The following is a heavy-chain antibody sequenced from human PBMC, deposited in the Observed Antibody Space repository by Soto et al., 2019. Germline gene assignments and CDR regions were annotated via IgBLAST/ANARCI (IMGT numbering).Heavy chain of an antibody. CDR1: GFTFSSYA. CDR3: ATDWGMYTSGWGA. J-gene: IGHJ4*02. CDR2: ISSSSTTI. D-gene: IGHD6-25*01. V-gene: IGHV3-48*02. Sequence: EVHLVESGGGLVQSGGSLRLSCAASGFTFSSYAMDWVRQPPGKGLEWVAYISSSSTTIYYAASVRGRFTISRDTAKNSLYLQMNSLRDEDTAVYYCATDWGMYTSGWGAWGQGTLFTVSS.